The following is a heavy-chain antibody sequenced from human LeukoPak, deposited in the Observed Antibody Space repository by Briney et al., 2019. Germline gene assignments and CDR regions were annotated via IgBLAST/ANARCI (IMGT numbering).Heavy chain of an antibody. CDR3: ARGYSGYLFFDY. CDR2: MNPNSGNT. D-gene: IGHD5-12*01. J-gene: IGHJ4*02. CDR1: GYTFTSYD. Sequence: ASVTVSCKASGYTFTSYDINWVRQATGQGLEWMGWMNPNSGNTGYAQKFQGRVTMTRNTSISTAYMELSSLRSEDTAVYYCARGYSGYLFFDYWGQGTLVTVSS. V-gene: IGHV1-8*01.